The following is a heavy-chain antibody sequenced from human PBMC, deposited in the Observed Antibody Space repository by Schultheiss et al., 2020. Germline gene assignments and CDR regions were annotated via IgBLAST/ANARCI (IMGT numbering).Heavy chain of an antibody. CDR1: GGSVSSGSYY. CDR2: VSYSGST. V-gene: IGHV4-61*01. Sequence: SETLSLTCTVSGGSVSSGSYYWTWIRQPPGKGLEWIGFVSYSGSTNYNPSLKSRVTISVDTSKNQFSLKLSSVTAADTAVYYCARDSDSSGYYFGRSNWFDPWGQGTLVTVSS. CDR3: ARDSDSSGYYFGRSNWFDP. D-gene: IGHD3-22*01. J-gene: IGHJ5*02.